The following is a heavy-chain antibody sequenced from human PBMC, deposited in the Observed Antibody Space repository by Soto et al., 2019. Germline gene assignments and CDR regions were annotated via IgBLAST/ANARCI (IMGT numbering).Heavy chain of an antibody. D-gene: IGHD1-26*01. CDR3: TTDSGMSPYSFDY. CDR1: GFTFSKAW. CDR2: IMSKTDGGTT. J-gene: IGHJ4*02. V-gene: IGHV3-15*01. Sequence: GGSLRLSSATSGFTFSKAWVGWVRQAPGKGLEWVGRIMSKTDGGTTDYAAPVKGRFTISRDDSKSTLYLQMNSLKTEDTAFYYCTTDSGMSPYSFDYWGQGTLVTVSS.